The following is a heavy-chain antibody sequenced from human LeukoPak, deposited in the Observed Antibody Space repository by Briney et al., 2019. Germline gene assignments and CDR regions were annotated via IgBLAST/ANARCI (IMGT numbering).Heavy chain of an antibody. J-gene: IGHJ5*02. CDR2: ISGSGGST. Sequence: GGSLRLSCGASGFTFSSYAMSWVRQAPGEGLEWVSAISGSGGSTYYADSVKGRFTISRDNSKNTLYLQMNSLRAEDTAVYYCAKDQDTYYYGSGSYYTYNWFDPWGQGTLVTVSS. CDR1: GFTFSSYA. V-gene: IGHV3-23*01. D-gene: IGHD3-10*01. CDR3: AKDQDTYYYGSGSYYTYNWFDP.